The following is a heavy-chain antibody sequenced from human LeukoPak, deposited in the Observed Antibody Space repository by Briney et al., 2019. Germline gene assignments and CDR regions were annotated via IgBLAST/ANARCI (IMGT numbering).Heavy chain of an antibody. D-gene: IGHD2-15*01. Sequence: GGSLRLSCAASGFTFSDYYMSWIRQAPGKGLEWVSAISGSGSSTYYADSVKGRFTISRDNSMDTLYLQMNSLRAEDTAVYYCAKLRSGGSCYVYWGQGTLVTVSS. CDR3: AKLRSGGSCYVY. V-gene: IGHV3-23*01. CDR1: GFTFSDYY. CDR2: ISGSGSST. J-gene: IGHJ4*02.